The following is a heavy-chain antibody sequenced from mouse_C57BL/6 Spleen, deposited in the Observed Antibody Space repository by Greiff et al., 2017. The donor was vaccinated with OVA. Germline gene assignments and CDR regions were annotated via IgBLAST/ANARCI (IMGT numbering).Heavy chain of an antibody. CDR1: GYPFTSYW. CDR2: IYPYDSGT. J-gene: IGHJ2*01. V-gene: IGHV1-52*01. CDR3: ARGNGNYVDY. Sequence: QVQLLQPGAELVRPGCSVKLSCTASGYPFTSYWMHWVKQRPKQGLEWIGYIYPYDSGTNYTQKFKDQATLTVDKSTSTSYMQLSSLTSEDYAVYYCARGNGNYVDYGGQGTTLTVSS. D-gene: IGHD4-1*01.